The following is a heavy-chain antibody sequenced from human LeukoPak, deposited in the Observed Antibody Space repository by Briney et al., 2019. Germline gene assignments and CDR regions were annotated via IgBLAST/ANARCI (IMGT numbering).Heavy chain of an antibody. Sequence: SETLSLTCTVSGGSISNYYWSWIRQPPGKGLEWMGYIYYSGSTNYNPSLKSRVTISVDTSKNQCSLKLSSVTAADTAVYYCARRYYDSSGYYADYFDYWGQGTLVTVSS. CDR2: IYYSGST. V-gene: IGHV4-59*01. CDR3: ARRYYDSSGYYADYFDY. D-gene: IGHD3-22*01. CDR1: GGSISNYY. J-gene: IGHJ4*02.